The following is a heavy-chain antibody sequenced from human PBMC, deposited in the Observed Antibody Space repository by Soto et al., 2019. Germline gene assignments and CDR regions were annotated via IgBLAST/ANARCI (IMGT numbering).Heavy chain of an antibody. J-gene: IGHJ4*02. V-gene: IGHV4-34*01. CDR1: GGSFSGYY. CDR2: INHSGGT. CDR3: ARGAVTTYYYDSSGYHY. Sequence: SETLSLTCAVYGGSFSGYYWSWIRPPPGKGLEWIGEINHSGGTNYNPSLKSRVTISVDTSKNQFSLKLSSVTAADTAVYYCARGAVTTYYYDSSGYHYWGQGTLVTVSS. D-gene: IGHD3-22*01.